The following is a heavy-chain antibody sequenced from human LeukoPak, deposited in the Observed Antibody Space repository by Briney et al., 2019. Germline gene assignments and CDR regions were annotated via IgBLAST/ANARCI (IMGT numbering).Heavy chain of an antibody. Sequence: GGSLTLSCAASGFTFSRYSMNWVRQAPGKGLEWVSYISSSSSTIYYADSVMGRFTISRDNAKNSLYLQMNSLRAEDTAVYYCASIAVAGQNPGSDYWGQGTLVTVSS. CDR1: GFTFSRYS. CDR2: ISSSSSTI. V-gene: IGHV3-48*01. J-gene: IGHJ4*02. CDR3: ASIAVAGQNPGSDY. D-gene: IGHD6-19*01.